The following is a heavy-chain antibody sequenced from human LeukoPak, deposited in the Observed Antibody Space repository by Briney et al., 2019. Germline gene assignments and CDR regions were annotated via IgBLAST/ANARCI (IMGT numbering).Heavy chain of an antibody. V-gene: IGHV3-7*01. Sequence: PGGSLRLSCAASGFTFSSYWMSWVCQAPGKGLEWVANIKQDGSEKYYVDSVKGRFTISRDNAKNSLYLQMNSLRAEDTAVYYCAREDYGDAFDIWGQGTMVTVSS. J-gene: IGHJ3*02. CDR2: IKQDGSEK. D-gene: IGHD4-17*01. CDR3: AREDYGDAFDI. CDR1: GFTFSSYW.